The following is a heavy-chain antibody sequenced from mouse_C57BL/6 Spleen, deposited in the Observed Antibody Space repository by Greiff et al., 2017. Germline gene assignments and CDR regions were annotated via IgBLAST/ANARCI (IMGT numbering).Heavy chain of an antibody. CDR2: IYPRSGNT. J-gene: IGHJ4*01. CDR1: GYTFTSYG. CDR3: ARGTITTVVAGDAMDD. D-gene: IGHD1-1*01. V-gene: IGHV1-81*01. Sequence: QVQLQQSGAELARPGASVKLSCKASGYTFTSYGISWVKQRTGQGLEWIGEIYPRSGNTYYNEKFKGKATLTADKSSSTAYMELRSLTSEDSAVYFCARGTITTVVAGDAMDDWGQGTSVIVSS.